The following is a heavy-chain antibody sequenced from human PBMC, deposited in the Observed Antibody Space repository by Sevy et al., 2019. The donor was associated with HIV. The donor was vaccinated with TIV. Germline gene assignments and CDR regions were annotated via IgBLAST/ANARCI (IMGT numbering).Heavy chain of an antibody. Sequence: SETLFLTCTVSGGSISSYYWSWIRQPPGKGLEAIGYMYYNGRTYYNPSLSSRVIISVDKSQNQVSLQLSSVTAADTGVYYCARAGGNTDWGMDVWGQGITVTVSS. J-gene: IGHJ6*02. CDR2: MYYNGRT. CDR1: GGSISSYY. V-gene: IGHV4-59*12. D-gene: IGHD7-27*01. CDR3: ARAGGNTDWGMDV.